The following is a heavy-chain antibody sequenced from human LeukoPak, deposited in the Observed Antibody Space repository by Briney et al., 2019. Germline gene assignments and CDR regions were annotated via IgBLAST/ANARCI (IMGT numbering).Heavy chain of an antibody. CDR2: ISYDGTNK. CDR1: GFTFSGYG. J-gene: IGHJ4*02. Sequence: GGSLRLSCAASGFTFSGYGIHWVRQAPGKGLEWVTIISYDGTNKYYADSVKGRFTISRDNSRNTLYLQMNSLRAEDTAVYYCAKGGYSYDSSGHNYFDYWGQGTLVTVSS. D-gene: IGHD3-22*01. V-gene: IGHV3-30*18. CDR3: AKGGYSYDSSGHNYFDY.